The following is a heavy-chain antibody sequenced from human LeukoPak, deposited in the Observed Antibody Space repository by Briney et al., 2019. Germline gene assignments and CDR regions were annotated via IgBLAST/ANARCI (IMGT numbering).Heavy chain of an antibody. V-gene: IGHV1-2*02. CDR3: AREDYGGIYYFDY. CDR1: GYTFTGYY. Sequence: GASVKVSCKASGYTFTGYYMHWVRQAPGQGLEWMGWINPNSGGTNYAQKFQDRVTMTRDTSISTAYMELSRLRSDDTAVYYCAREDYGGIYYFDYWGQGTLVTVSS. CDR2: INPNSGGT. J-gene: IGHJ4*02. D-gene: IGHD4-23*01.